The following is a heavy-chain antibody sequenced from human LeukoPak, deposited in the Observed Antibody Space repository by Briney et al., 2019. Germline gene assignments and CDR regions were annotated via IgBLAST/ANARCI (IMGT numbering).Heavy chain of an antibody. CDR1: GGSISSYY. V-gene: IGHV4-4*07. D-gene: IGHD3-3*01. CDR3: ASRGLYDFWSGYPWVY. CDR2: IYTSGST. Sequence: SETLSLTCTVSGGSISSYYWSWIRQPAGKGLEWIGRIYTSGSTNYNPSLKSRVTISVDTSKNQFSLKLSSVTAADTAVYYCASRGLYDFWSGYPWVYWGQGTLVTVSS. J-gene: IGHJ4*02.